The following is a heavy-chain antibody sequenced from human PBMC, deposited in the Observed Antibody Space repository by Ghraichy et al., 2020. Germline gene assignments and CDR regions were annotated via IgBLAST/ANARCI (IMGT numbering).Heavy chain of an antibody. CDR2: INAGNGNT. Sequence: APVKVSCKASGYTFTSYAMHWVRQAPGQRLEWMGWINAGNGNTKYSQKFQGRVTITRDTSASTAYMELSSLRSEDTAVYYCARGSYCSGGSCYSSEYFQHWGQGTLVTVSS. D-gene: IGHD2-15*01. V-gene: IGHV1-3*01. CDR1: GYTFTSYA. J-gene: IGHJ1*01. CDR3: ARGSYCSGGSCYSSEYFQH.